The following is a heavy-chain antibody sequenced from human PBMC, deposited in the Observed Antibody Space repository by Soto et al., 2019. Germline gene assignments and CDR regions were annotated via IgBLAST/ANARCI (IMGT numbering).Heavy chain of an antibody. CDR2: IRSKSSIYTT. J-gene: IGHJ4*02. Sequence: EVQLVESGGGLVQPGGSLRLSCAASGFTFSDRFMDWVRQAPGKGLEWVGRIRSKSSIYTTEYAASVKGRFTISRDDSKNSLYVQMNNLKDEDTAVYYCAASSNSCYGGLCYFDYWGQGTLVTVSS. CDR1: GFTFSDRF. CDR3: AASSNSCYGGLCYFDY. D-gene: IGHD2-2*01. V-gene: IGHV3-72*01.